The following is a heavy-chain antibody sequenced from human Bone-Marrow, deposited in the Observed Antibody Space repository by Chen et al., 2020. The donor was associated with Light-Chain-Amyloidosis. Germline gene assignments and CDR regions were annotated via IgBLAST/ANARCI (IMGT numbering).Heavy chain of an antibody. CDR2: VYHNGNT. V-gene: IGHV4-34*01. Sequence: QVELQQWGAGLLKPSETLSLTCGIHNGAFGDDYWTWIRQPPGKGLEWIGNVYHNGNTYYNPSLKSRVTISVDTSKNQFSLRLRSVTAADTAVYFCASSEELRYFDRLFYFFDYWGQGALVTVSS. J-gene: IGHJ4*02. D-gene: IGHD3-9*01. CDR3: ASSEELRYFDRLFYFFDY. CDR1: NGAFGDDY.